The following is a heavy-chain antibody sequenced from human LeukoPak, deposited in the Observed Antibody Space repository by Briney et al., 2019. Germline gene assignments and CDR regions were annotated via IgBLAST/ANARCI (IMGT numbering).Heavy chain of an antibody. Sequence: GGSLRLSCAASGFSVSSNYMSWVRQAPGKGLEWVSVIYSGGTTYYADSVKGRFIFSRDNSKNTLYLQMNSLRAEDTAVYYCARGHYGSGTYSLDYWGQGTLVTVSS. D-gene: IGHD3-10*01. J-gene: IGHJ4*02. CDR2: IYSGGTT. CDR3: ARGHYGSGTYSLDY. V-gene: IGHV3-53*01. CDR1: GFSVSSNY.